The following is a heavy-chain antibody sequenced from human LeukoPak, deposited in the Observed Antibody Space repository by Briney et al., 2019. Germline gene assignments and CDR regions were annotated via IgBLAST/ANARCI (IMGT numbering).Heavy chain of an antibody. D-gene: IGHD1-26*01. CDR2: IRQDGGEI. V-gene: IGHV3-7*01. CDR3: ARDKIVGATNFDS. CDR1: GFTFSSYW. J-gene: IGHJ4*02. Sequence: QPGGSLRLSCAASGFTFSSYWMAWVRQAPGKGLEWVANIRQDGGEIYYVDSVKGRFILSRDNAKNSPYLEMNSLRDEDTAVYYCARDKIVGATNFDSWGQGTLVTVSP.